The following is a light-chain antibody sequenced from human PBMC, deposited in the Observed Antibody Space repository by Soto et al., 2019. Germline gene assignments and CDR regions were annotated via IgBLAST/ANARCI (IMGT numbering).Light chain of an antibody. J-gene: IGKJ2*01. CDR2: SAS. Sequence: EIVMTQSPATLSVSPGERATLSCRASQGISSELAWYQQKPGQPPRLLIYSASTRATGVPARFTGSGSGSEVTLTISGLQSEDFAIYYCQQGHNWPLTFGQGTRLEI. CDR3: QQGHNWPLT. V-gene: IGKV3-15*01. CDR1: QGISSE.